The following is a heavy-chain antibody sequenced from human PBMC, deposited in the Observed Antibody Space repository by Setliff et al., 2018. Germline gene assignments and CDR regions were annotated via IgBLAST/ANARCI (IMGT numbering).Heavy chain of an antibody. CDR2: IISNSLTI. CDR3: ARDEVNCSGTKCYSGFDS. Sequence: LRLSCAASGFNFNLYNMNWVRQAPGKGLEWVSYIISNSLTIHYADSVRGRFTISRDNARNSLYLQMNNLRAEDTAVYYCARDEVNCSGTKCYSGFDSWGQGTLVTVSS. CDR1: GFNFNLYN. D-gene: IGHD2-15*01. J-gene: IGHJ4*02. V-gene: IGHV3-48*01.